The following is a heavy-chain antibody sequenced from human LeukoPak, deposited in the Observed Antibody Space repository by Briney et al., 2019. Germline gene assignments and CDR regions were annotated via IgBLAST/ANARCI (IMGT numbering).Heavy chain of an antibody. CDR2: ISPNSGGT. Sequence: GASVTVSCAASGYIFTNYYIQWVRQAPGQGLEWMGMISPNSGGTTYAQRFHGRFTVTRDTSTSSVYMELSSLTSEDTAVYYCAKLDYWGQGTLVTVSS. V-gene: IGHV1-46*01. D-gene: IGHD1-1*01. CDR1: GYIFTNYY. CDR3: AKLDY. J-gene: IGHJ4*02.